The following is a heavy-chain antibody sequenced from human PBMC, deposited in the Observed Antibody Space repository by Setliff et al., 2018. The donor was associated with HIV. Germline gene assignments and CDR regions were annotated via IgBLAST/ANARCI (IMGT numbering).Heavy chain of an antibody. CDR3: AKGFSRIVAVISDY. J-gene: IGHJ4*02. CDR2: IYSGSSSA. Sequence: GSLRLSCVTSGITSINAAMAWVRQAPGKGPEWISFIYSGSSSAVFADSVKGRFTISRDNSKNTLYLQLSSLRAEDTAVYYCAKGFSRIVAVISDYWGLGTLVTVSS. V-gene: IGHV3-23*03. D-gene: IGHD3-22*01. CDR1: GITSINAA.